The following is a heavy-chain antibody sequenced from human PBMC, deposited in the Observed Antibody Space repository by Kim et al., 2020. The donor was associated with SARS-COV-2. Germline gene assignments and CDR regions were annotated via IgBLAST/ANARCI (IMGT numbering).Heavy chain of an antibody. J-gene: IGHJ4*02. D-gene: IGHD3-10*01. V-gene: IGHV4-39*07. Sequence: TPSLRSRVTISRDLSTNGFSLRLSSVTAADTAVYYCGRGSRKPLINIDYWGQGTLVAVSS. CDR3: GRGSRKPLINIDY.